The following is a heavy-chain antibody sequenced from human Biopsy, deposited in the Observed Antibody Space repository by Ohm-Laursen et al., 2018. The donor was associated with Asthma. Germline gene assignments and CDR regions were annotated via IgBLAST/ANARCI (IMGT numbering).Heavy chain of an antibody. CDR1: GGSISSFY. Sequence: TLSLTCSVYGGSISSFYWSWIRQSPEKGLEWMGYVYWTGSTNYNPSLKSRITMSVDTSKNPMFLELTSVTAADTAIYYCVRAVRNEQWLAPFDYWGQGKPVTVSS. CDR2: VYWTGST. CDR3: VRAVRNEQWLAPFDY. D-gene: IGHD6-19*01. J-gene: IGHJ4*02. V-gene: IGHV4-59*01.